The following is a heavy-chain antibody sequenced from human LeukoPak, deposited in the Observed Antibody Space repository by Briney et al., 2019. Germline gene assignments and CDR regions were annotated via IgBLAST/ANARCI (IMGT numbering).Heavy chain of an antibody. J-gene: IGHJ6*02. CDR3: ASRRGVRGVSPHDYYYYGMDV. V-gene: IGHV1-18*01. Sequence: ASVKVSCKASGYTFTSYGISWVRQAPGQGLEWMGWISAYNGNTNHAQKLQGRVTMTTDTSTSTAYMELRSLRSDDTAVYYCASRRGVRGVSPHDYYYYGMDVWGQGTTVTVSS. CDR1: GYTFTSYG. D-gene: IGHD3-10*01. CDR2: ISAYNGNT.